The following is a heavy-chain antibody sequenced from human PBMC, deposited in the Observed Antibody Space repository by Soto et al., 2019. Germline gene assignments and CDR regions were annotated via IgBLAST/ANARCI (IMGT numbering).Heavy chain of an antibody. D-gene: IGHD1-26*01. CDR1: GFTFSSYA. CDR2: ISYDGSNK. CDR3: ARDASGCYYEGAFDI. V-gene: IGHV3-30-3*01. Sequence: GGSLRLSCAASGFTFSSYAMHWVRQAPGKGLEWVAVISYDGSNKYYADSVKGRFTISRDNSKNTLYLQMNSLRAEDTAVYYCARDASGCYYEGAFDIWGQGTMVTVSS. J-gene: IGHJ3*02.